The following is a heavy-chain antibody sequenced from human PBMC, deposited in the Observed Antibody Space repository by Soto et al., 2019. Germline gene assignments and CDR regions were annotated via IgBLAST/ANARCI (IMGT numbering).Heavy chain of an antibody. CDR1: GGTFSSYA. Sequence: QVQLVQSGAEVKKPGSSVKVSCTASGGTFSSYAISWVRQAPGQGLEWMGGIIPIFGTANYAQKFQGRVTITADESTSTAYMELSSLRSEDTAVYYCARLGAYDSSAYEYFQHWGQGTLVTVSS. CDR2: IIPIFGTA. V-gene: IGHV1-69*01. J-gene: IGHJ1*01. CDR3: ARLGAYDSSAYEYFQH. D-gene: IGHD3-22*01.